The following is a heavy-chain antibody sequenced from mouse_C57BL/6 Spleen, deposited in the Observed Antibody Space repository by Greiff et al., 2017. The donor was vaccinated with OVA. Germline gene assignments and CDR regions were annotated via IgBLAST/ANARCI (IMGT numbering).Heavy chain of an antibody. J-gene: IGHJ4*01. D-gene: IGHD2-3*01. Sequence: VHVKQSGPVLVKPGASVKMSCKASGYTFTDYYMNWVKQSHGKSLEWIGVINPYNGGTSYNQKFKGKATLTVDKSSSTAYMELNSLTSEDSAVYYCARKPIYDGYYGYAMDYWGQGTSVTVSS. CDR3: ARKPIYDGYYGYAMDY. CDR1: GYTFTDYY. CDR2: INPYNGGT. V-gene: IGHV1-19*01.